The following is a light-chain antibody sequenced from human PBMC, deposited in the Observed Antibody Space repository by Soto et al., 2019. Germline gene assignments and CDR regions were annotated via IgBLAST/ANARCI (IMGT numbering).Light chain of an antibody. CDR2: DVS. V-gene: IGLV2-8*01. J-gene: IGLJ1*01. CDR3: SSYAGSNNLRNV. CDR1: SSDVGGYNY. Sequence: QSALTQPPSASGSPGQSVTISCTGTSSDVGGYNYVSWYQQHPGKAPKLMIYDVSKRPSGVPDRLSGSKSGNTASLTVSGLQAEDEADYYCSSYAGSNNLRNVFGTGTKVTVL.